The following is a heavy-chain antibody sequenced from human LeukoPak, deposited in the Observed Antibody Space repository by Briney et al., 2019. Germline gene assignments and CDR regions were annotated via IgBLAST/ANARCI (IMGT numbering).Heavy chain of an antibody. CDR1: GFTFSSYA. CDR3: AKIPHAIVVASDAFDI. D-gene: IGHD3-22*01. J-gene: IGHJ3*02. Sequence: GGSLRLSCAASGFTFSSYAMSWVRQAPGKGLEWVSAISGSGGSTYYADSVKGRFTISRDNSKNTLYLQMNSLRAEDTAVYYSAKIPHAIVVASDAFDIWGQGTMVTVSS. CDR2: ISGSGGST. V-gene: IGHV3-23*01.